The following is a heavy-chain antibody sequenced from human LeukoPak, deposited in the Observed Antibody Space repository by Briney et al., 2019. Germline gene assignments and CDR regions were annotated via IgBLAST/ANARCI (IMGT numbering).Heavy chain of an antibody. V-gene: IGHV6-1*01. CDR3: ARYTSSWFFDS. D-gene: IGHD6-13*01. Sequence: QTLSLTCAISGDSVSSTSAAWNWIRQAPWRGLEWLGRTYYRSKWYSDYAVSVRGRITVNPDTSTNQFYLQLNSVTPEDTAVYYCARYTSSWFFDSWGLGTLVTVSS. J-gene: IGHJ4*02. CDR1: GDSVSSTSAA. CDR2: TYYRSKWYS.